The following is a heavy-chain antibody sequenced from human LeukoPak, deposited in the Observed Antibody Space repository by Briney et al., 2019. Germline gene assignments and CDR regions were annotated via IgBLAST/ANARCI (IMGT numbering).Heavy chain of an antibody. J-gene: IGHJ4*02. D-gene: IGHD6-13*01. Sequence: GGSLRLSCEASGFTFSSYGMHWVRQAPGKGLEWVAVILYDGSDKYYADSVKGRFTISRDDSKNTLYLQMNSLRTEDTAVYYCAIRASSSWSSVDYWGQGTLVTVSS. CDR3: AIRASSSWSSVDY. V-gene: IGHV3-30*03. CDR1: GFTFSSYG. CDR2: ILYDGSDK.